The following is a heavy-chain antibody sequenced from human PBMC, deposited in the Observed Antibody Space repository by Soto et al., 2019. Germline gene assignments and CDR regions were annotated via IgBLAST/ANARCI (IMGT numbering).Heavy chain of an antibody. CDR2: ISGSGGST. V-gene: IGHV3-23*01. CDR1: GFTFSSYA. J-gene: IGHJ4*02. Sequence: GSLGLSCAASGFTFSSYAMSGVRQAPGKGLEWVSAISGSGGSTYYADSVKGRFTISRDNSKNTLYLQMNSLRAEDTAVYYCAKGQYYYDSSPLYYFDYWGQGTLVTVSS. D-gene: IGHD3-22*01. CDR3: AKGQYYYDSSPLYYFDY.